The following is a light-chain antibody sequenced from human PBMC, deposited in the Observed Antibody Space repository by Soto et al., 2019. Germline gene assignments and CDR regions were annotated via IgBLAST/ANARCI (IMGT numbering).Light chain of an antibody. CDR1: HDVSWN. Sequence: DIQMTQYPSSLSASVGDRVTIACQSSHDVSWNLNWFQQKPGEAPKLLIYDASNLERVVPSRFSGSGSGPDFTHTISILQPEDVATYYCQQYSSMLSFGGGNEV. CDR3: QQYSSMLS. J-gene: IGKJ4*01. CDR2: DAS. V-gene: IGKV1-33*01.